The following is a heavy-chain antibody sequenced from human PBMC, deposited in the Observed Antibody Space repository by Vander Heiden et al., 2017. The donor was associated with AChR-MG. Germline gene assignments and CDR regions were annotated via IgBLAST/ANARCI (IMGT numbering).Heavy chain of an antibody. V-gene: IGHV3-11*01. CDR3: AREYYYDSSGYYPFDY. D-gene: IGHD3-22*01. J-gene: IGHJ4*02. CDR1: GFTFSDNY. Sequence: QVQLVESGGGLVKPGGSLRLSCAASGFTFSDNYMSWVSQAPGKGLEWVSYISSSGSTIYYADSVKGRFTISRDNAKNSLYLQMNSLRAEDTAVYYCAREYYYDSSGYYPFDYWGQGTLVTVSS. CDR2: ISSSGSTI.